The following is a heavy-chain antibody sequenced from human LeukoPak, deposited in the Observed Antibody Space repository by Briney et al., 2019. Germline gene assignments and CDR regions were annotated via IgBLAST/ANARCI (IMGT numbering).Heavy chain of an antibody. CDR1: GYTFTGYY. V-gene: IGHV1-2*02. Sequence: GASVKVSCKASGYTFTGYYMHWVRQAPGQGLEWMGWINPNSGGTNYAQKFQGRVTMTRDTSISTAYMELRRLRSDDTAVYHCARGWYRIYGMDVWGQGTTVTVSS. D-gene: IGHD6-13*01. J-gene: IGHJ6*02. CDR3: ARGWYRIYGMDV. CDR2: INPNSGGT.